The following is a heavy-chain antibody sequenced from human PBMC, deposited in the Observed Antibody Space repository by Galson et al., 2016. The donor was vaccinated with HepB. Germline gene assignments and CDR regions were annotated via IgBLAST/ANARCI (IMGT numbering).Heavy chain of an antibody. D-gene: IGHD6-19*01. J-gene: IGHJ5*02. CDR2: IYYSGST. CDR1: GGSISSYY. Sequence: ETLSLTCTVSGGSISSYYWNWIRQPPGKGLEWIGYIYYSGSTNYNPSLKSRVTISVDTSKNQFSLKLSSVTAADTTVYYYARARYSSGLYNWFDPWGQGTLVTVSS. CDR3: ARARYSSGLYNWFDP. V-gene: IGHV4-59*01.